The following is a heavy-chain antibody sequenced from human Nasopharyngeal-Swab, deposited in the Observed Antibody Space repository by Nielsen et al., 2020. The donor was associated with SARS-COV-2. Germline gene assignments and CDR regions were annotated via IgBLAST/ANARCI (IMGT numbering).Heavy chain of an antibody. J-gene: IGHJ4*02. D-gene: IGHD6-19*01. CDR1: GFTFSSYV. CDR2: ISGSGGST. CDR3: AKWRNPTYSSGWYGSYFDY. Sequence: GESLKISCAASGFTFSSYVMSWVRQAPGKGLEWVSAISGSGGSTYYADSVKGRFTISRDNSKNTLYLQMNSLRAEDTAVYYCAKWRNPTYSSGWYGSYFDYWGQGTLVTVSS. V-gene: IGHV3-23*01.